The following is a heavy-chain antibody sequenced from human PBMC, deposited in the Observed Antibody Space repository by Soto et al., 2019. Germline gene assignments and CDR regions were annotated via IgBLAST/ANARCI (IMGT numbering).Heavy chain of an antibody. CDR3: ARDPSRGYFDY. J-gene: IGHJ4*02. CDR2: IYYSGST. V-gene: IGHV4-59*01. CDR1: GGSISSYY. Sequence: PSETLSLTCTVSGGSISSYYWSWIRQPPGKGLEWIGYIYYSGSTNYNPSLKSRVTISVDTSKNQFPLKLSSVTAADTAVYYCARDPSRGYFDYWGQGTLVTVSS.